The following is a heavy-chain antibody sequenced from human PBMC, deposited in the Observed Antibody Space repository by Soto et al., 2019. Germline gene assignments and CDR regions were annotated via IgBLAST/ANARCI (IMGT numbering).Heavy chain of an antibody. V-gene: IGHV3-23*01. J-gene: IGHJ4*02. CDR3: AKDEDYGDHPIDDY. CDR2: ISGSGGST. Sequence: GGSLRLSCAASGFTFSSYAMSWVRQAPGKGLEWVSAISGSGGSTYYADSVKGRFTISRDNSKNTLYLQMNSLRAEDTAVYYCAKDEDYGDHPIDDYWGQGTLVTVSS. D-gene: IGHD4-17*01. CDR1: GFTFSSYA.